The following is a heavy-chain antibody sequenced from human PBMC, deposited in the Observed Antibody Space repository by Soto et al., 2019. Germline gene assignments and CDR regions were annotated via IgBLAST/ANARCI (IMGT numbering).Heavy chain of an antibody. CDR1: GGSISSSSYY. CDR3: ARERGRYCSSGSCQVDY. CDR2: TYYSGNT. V-gene: IGHV4-39*02. Sequence: QLQLQESGPGLVKPSETLSLPCTVSGGSISSSSYYWGWIRQPPGKGLEWIGSTYYSGNTYYTPSIKSRVTISVITPKIQVSLKLRPVTAADTAVYYCARERGRYCSSGSCQVDYWGQGALVTVSS. D-gene: IGHD2-15*01. J-gene: IGHJ4*02.